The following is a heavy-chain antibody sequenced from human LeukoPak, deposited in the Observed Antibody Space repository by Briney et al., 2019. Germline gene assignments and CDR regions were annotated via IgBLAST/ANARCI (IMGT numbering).Heavy chain of an antibody. D-gene: IGHD2-15*01. J-gene: IGHJ1*01. V-gene: IGHV7-4-1*02. CDR1: GYTFTSYA. Sequence: VSVKVSCKASGYTFTSYAMNWVRQAPGQGLEWMGWINTNTGNPTYAQGFTGRFVFSLDTSVSTAYLQISSLKAEDTAVYYCARDPHLVVVVAATHFQHWGQGTLVTVSS. CDR3: ARDPHLVVVVAATHFQH. CDR2: INTNTGNP.